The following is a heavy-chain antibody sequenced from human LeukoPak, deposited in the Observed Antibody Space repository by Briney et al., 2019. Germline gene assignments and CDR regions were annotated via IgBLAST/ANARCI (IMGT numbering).Heavy chain of an antibody. D-gene: IGHD3-22*01. J-gene: IGHJ4*02. CDR1: GFTFSSYA. CDR2: ISGSGGST. Sequence: GGSLRLSCAASGFTFSSYAMSWVRQAPGKGLEWVSAISGSGGSTYYADSVKGRFTISRDNSKNTLYLQMNSLRAEDTAVYYCAKSYSYDSSGYYYTVATDYWGQGTLVTVSS. V-gene: IGHV3-23*01. CDR3: AKSYSYDSSGYYYTVATDY.